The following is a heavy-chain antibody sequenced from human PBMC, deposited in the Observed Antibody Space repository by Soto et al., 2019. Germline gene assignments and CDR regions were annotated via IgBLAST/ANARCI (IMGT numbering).Heavy chain of an antibody. Sequence: GGSLRLSCAASGFTFSNAWMNWVRQAPGKGLEWVGRIKSKTDGGTTDYAAPVKGRFTVSRDDSKNTLYLQMNSLKTEDTAVYYCTRRGVITYAFDIWGQGTMVTVSS. CDR1: GFTFSNAW. D-gene: IGHD3-22*01. V-gene: IGHV3-15*07. CDR2: IKSKTDGGTT. CDR3: TRRGVITYAFDI. J-gene: IGHJ3*02.